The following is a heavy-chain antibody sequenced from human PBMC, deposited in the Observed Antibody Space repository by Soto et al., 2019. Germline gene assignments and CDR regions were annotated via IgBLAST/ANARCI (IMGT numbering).Heavy chain of an antibody. J-gene: IGHJ4*02. Sequence: QVQLVQSGAEVRTPGASVKVSCKASGYTFTSYDINWVRQATGQGPEWMGWMNPDSGTTGYVQKFQGRVTMTRNTAISTAYMELSSLRSEETPVYYWARSVGGSNVNFDYWGQGTLVTVSS. CDR3: ARSVGGSNVNFDY. V-gene: IGHV1-8*01. CDR2: MNPDSGTT. CDR1: GYTFTSYD. D-gene: IGHD3-10*01.